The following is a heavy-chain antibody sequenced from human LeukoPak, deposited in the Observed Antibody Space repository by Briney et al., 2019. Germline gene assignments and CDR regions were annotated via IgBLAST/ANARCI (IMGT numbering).Heavy chain of an antibody. V-gene: IGHV4-59*01. CDR2: RSYSGSA. CDR1: AGSITSYY. CDR3: ANGDCHNRY. J-gene: IGHJ4*02. Sequence: SETLSLTCTVSAGSITSYYWTWIRQPPGKGLEWIGYRSYSGSANYNPSLKGRVTISLDTSKNQFSLNLNSVTPADTAVYYCANGDCHNRYWGKGNLVSVSS. D-gene: IGHD5-24*01.